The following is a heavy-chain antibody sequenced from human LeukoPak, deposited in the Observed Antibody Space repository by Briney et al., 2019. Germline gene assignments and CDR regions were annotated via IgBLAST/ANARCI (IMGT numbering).Heavy chain of an antibody. CDR2: MHADGDS. V-gene: IGHV4-4*07. CDR3: ARAPSGCGGTCAFDS. J-gene: IGHJ4*02. CDR1: GDSISGYF. D-gene: IGHD2-15*01. Sequence: SETLSLTCTVSGDSISGYFWSWIRQPAGKGLEWIGRMHADGDSNYNPSLKSRITLSLDTPENQFSLKLTSVTAADTAVYFCARAPSGCGGTCAFDSWGQGTLVTVSP.